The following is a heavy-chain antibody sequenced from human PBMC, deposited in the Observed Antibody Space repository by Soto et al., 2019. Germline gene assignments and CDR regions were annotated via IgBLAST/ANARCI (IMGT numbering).Heavy chain of an antibody. CDR1: GFTFSRYN. CDR3: ARGSVDTAMVDY. CDR2: ISSSSSYM. Sequence: EVQLVESGGGLVKPGGSLSLACAASGFTFSRYNMNWVRQAPGKGLEWVSCISSSSSYMYYADSVKGRFTISRDNAKNSLYLQMNSLRAEDTAVYYCARGSVDTAMVDYWGQGTLVTVSS. J-gene: IGHJ4*02. D-gene: IGHD5-18*01. V-gene: IGHV3-21*01.